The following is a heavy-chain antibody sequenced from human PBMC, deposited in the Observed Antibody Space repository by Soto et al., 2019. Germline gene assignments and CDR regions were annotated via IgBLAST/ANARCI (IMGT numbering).Heavy chain of an antibody. CDR1: GFTFSDYY. V-gene: IGHV3-11*01. CDR2: ISSSGNTI. CDR3: ARSRQELVTVTYFDY. J-gene: IGHJ4*02. Sequence: QVQLVESGGGLVKPGGSLRLSCAASGFTFSDYYMSWIRQAPGKGLEWVSYISSSGNTIDYPDSVKGRFTISRDNAKNSLYLQMVILRAEDTAVYYCARSRQELVTVTYFDYWGQGTLVTVSS. D-gene: IGHD6-13*01.